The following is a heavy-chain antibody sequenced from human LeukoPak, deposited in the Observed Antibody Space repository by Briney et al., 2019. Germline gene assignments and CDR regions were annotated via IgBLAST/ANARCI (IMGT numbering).Heavy chain of an antibody. J-gene: IGHJ3*02. V-gene: IGHV3-21*01. CDR1: GFTFSSYS. Sequence: EPGGSLRLSCAASGFTFSSYSMNWVRQAPGKGLEWVSSISSSSSYIYYADSVKGRFTISRDNAKNSLYLQMNSLRAEDTAVYYCARPAPPGGILYGFHIWGQGTMVTVSS. CDR2: ISSSSSYI. CDR3: ARPAPPGGILYGFHI.